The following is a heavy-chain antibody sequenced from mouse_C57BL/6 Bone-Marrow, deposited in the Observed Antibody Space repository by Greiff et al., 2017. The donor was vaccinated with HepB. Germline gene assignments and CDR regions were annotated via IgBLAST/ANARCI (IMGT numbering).Heavy chain of an antibody. Sequence: EVKVVDSGGGLVQSGRSLRLSCATSGFTFSDFYMEWVRQAPGKGLEWIAASRNKANDYTTEYSASVKGRFIVSRDTSQSILYLQMNALRAEDTAIYYCARDARGYGPFAYWGQGTLVTVSA. V-gene: IGHV7-1*01. CDR2: SRNKANDYTT. J-gene: IGHJ3*01. D-gene: IGHD1-2*01. CDR1: GFTFSDFY. CDR3: ARDARGYGPFAY.